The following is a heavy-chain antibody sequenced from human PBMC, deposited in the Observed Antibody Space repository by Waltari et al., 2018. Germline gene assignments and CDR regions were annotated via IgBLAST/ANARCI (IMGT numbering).Heavy chain of an antibody. J-gene: IGHJ4*02. CDR1: GYSINSGYY. D-gene: IGHD2-2*03. CDR3: SRQVLGYCTSAACRRLES. Sequence: QVQLQESGPALVKPSETLSLTCDVSGYSINSGYYCGWIRQSTGKGLEWIATIYHAGDTFYNPSLKSRVTISMDTSKNQFSLKLNSVTAADTAVYFCSRQVLGYCTSAACRRLESWGQGTLVTVSS. V-gene: IGHV4-38-2*01. CDR2: IYHAGDT.